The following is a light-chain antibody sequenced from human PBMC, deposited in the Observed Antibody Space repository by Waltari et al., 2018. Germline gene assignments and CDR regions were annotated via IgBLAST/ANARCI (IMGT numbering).Light chain of an antibody. CDR3: AAWDDSLSGPV. J-gene: IGLJ3*02. V-gene: IGLV1-47*01. Sequence: QSVLTQPPSASGTPGQRVTISCSGSSSNIGSNYVYWYQQLPGTAPKLPLYRSNQRPSGGPDRVSGSKSGTSASLAISGLRSEDEADYYCAAWDDSLSGPVFGGGTKLTVL. CDR1: SSNIGSNY. CDR2: RSN.